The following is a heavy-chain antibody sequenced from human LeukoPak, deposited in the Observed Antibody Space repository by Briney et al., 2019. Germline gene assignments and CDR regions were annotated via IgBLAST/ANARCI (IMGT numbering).Heavy chain of an antibody. CDR1: GFTFSGYW. J-gene: IGHJ6*02. CDR3: ARGGGLDV. Sequence: PGGSLRLSCAASGFTFSGYWMSWARQAPGKGLEWVASINHNGNVNYYVDSVKGRFTISRDNAKNSLYLQMSNLRAEDTAAYFCARGGGLDVWGQGATVTVSS. V-gene: IGHV3-7*03. D-gene: IGHD3-16*01. CDR2: INHNGNVN.